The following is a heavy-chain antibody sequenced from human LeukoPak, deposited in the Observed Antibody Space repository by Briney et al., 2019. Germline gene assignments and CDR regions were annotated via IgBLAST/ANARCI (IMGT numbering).Heavy chain of an antibody. CDR2: ISSSSSYI. Sequence: NPGGSLRLSCAASGFTFSSYSMNWVRQAPGKGLEWVSSISSSSSYIYYADLVKGRSTISRDNAKNSLYLQMNSLRAEDTAVYYCARDVGYGEPAAYPAFDIWGQGTMVTVSS. CDR1: GFTFSSYS. J-gene: IGHJ3*02. V-gene: IGHV3-21*01. CDR3: ARDVGYGEPAAYPAFDI. D-gene: IGHD2-2*01.